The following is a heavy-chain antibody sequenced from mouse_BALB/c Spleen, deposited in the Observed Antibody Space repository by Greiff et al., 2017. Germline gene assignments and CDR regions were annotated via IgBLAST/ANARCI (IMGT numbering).Heavy chain of an antibody. D-gene: IGHD1-1*01. CDR1: GFTFSSFG. J-gene: IGHJ3*01. V-gene: IGHV5-17*02. CDR2: ISSGSSTI. Sequence: EVQRVESGGGLVQPGGSRKLSCAASGFTFSSFGMHWVRQAPEKGLEWVAYISSGSSTIYYADTVKGRFTISRDNPKNTLFLQMTSLRSEDTAMYYCARGGDYYGSSTWFAYWGQGTLVTVSA. CDR3: ARGGDYYGSSTWFAY.